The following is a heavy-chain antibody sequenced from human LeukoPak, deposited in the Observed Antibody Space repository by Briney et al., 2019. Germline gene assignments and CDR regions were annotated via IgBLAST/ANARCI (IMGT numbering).Heavy chain of an antibody. CDR3: ARVPYSGIYGDTYYYYMDV. V-gene: IGHV3-21*01. CDR1: GFTFSSYI. D-gene: IGHD1-26*01. Sequence: GGALRLSSAASGFTFSSYIMNCGRQALGKGLQWVSSITSGGINTFYADTVKGRLTISRDKDKSSLYRPMNSIKAYDTHIKYFARVPYSGIYGDTYYYYMDVGGKRTTVTISS. CDR2: ITSGGINT. J-gene: IGHJ6*03.